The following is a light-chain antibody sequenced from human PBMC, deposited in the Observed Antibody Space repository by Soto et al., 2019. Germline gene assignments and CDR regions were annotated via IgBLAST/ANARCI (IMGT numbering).Light chain of an antibody. CDR2: DVT. J-gene: IGLJ2*01. Sequence: QSALTQPASVSGSPGQSITISCTGTSSDVGGYDYVSWYQQHPGKAPRLMIYDVTNRPSGVSNRFSGSKSGNTASLTISGLQAEDEADYYCNSYSTSSTPLVFVGGTKLTVL. CDR1: SSDVGGYDY. CDR3: NSYSTSSTPLV. V-gene: IGLV2-14*03.